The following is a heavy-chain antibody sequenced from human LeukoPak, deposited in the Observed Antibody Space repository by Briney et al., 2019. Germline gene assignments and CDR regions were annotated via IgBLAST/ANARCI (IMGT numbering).Heavy chain of an antibody. D-gene: IGHD6-19*01. CDR1: GYTFTNYW. Sequence: PGESLKISCQASGYTFTNYWIGWVGQMPGKGLEWMGIIYPDDSDTRYSPSFQGQVTISADKSISTAYLQWSSLKASDTAMYYCTRASVVGTLSYFQHWGQGTLVTVSS. J-gene: IGHJ1*01. CDR3: TRASVVGTLSYFQH. V-gene: IGHV5-51*01. CDR2: IYPDDSDT.